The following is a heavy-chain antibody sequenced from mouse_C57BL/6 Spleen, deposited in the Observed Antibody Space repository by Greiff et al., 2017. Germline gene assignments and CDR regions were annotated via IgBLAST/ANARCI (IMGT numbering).Heavy chain of an antibody. CDR2: INPNNGGT. Sequence: EVQLQQSGPELVKPGASVKISCKASGYTFTDYYMNWVKQSHGKSLEWIGDINPNNGGTSYNQKFKGKATLTVDKSSSTAYMELRSLTSEDSAVYYCARSTASYYGNPYYAMDYWGQGTSVTVSS. V-gene: IGHV1-26*01. CDR3: ARSTASYYGNPYYAMDY. D-gene: IGHD2-10*01. CDR1: GYTFTDYY. J-gene: IGHJ4*01.